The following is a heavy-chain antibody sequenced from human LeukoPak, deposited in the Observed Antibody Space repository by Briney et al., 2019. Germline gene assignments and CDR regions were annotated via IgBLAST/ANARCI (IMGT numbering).Heavy chain of an antibody. D-gene: IGHD5-24*01. J-gene: IGHJ4*02. Sequence: GASVKVSCKASGYTFTSYGISWVRQAPGQGLEWMGWISAYNGNTNYAQKLQGRVTMTTDTSTSTAYMELRSLRSDDTAVYYCARDPETATISDVLFFDYWGQGTLVTVSS. CDR2: ISAYNGNT. CDR1: GYTFTSYG. CDR3: ARDPETATISDVLFFDY. V-gene: IGHV1-18*01.